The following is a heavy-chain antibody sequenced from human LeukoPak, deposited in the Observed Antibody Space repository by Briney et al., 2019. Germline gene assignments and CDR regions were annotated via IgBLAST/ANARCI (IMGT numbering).Heavy chain of an antibody. CDR2: IYTSGST. Sequence: SETLSLTCTVSGGSISSGSSYWSWIRQPAGKGLEWIGRIYTSGSTNHNPSLKSRVTISVDTSKNQFSLKLSSVTAADTAVYYCARELFWSGYYSLDYWGQGTLVTVSS. CDR3: ARELFWSGYYSLDY. J-gene: IGHJ4*02. V-gene: IGHV4-61*02. D-gene: IGHD3-3*01. CDR1: GGSISSGSSY.